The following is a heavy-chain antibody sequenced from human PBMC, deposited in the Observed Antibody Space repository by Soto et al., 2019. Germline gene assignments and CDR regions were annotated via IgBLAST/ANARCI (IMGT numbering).Heavy chain of an antibody. Sequence: GGSLRLSCVASGFTFNDFAMHWVRQAPGKGLEWVSGIPWNSGTLDYADSVRGRFSISRDNAKNSLYLQMNSLRVEDTALYYCARHRGYHYYGMDVWGQGTTVSVSS. J-gene: IGHJ6*02. CDR1: GFTFNDFA. V-gene: IGHV3-9*01. CDR3: ARHRGYHYYGMDV. CDR2: IPWNSGTL.